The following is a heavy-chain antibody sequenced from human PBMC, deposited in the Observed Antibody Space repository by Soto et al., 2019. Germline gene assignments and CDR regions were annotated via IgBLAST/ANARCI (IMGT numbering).Heavy chain of an antibody. Sequence: EEQLVETGGGLIQPGGSLRLSCAASGFIVSTNYMSWVRQAPGKGLEWVSVIYNGGGTSYADSVKGRFTVSRDHSRNTLYLQMTSLRADDTSVYYCTREGPYYGMDVW. CDR1: GFIVSTNY. CDR2: IYNGGGT. CDR3: TREGPYYGMDV. V-gene: IGHV3-53*02. J-gene: IGHJ6*01.